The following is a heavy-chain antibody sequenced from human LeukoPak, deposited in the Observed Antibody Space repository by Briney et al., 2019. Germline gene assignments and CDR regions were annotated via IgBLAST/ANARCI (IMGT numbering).Heavy chain of an antibody. Sequence: SETLSLTCTVSGGSISSYYWSWIRQPPGKGLEGIGNIYYSGSTNYNPSLKSRVTISVDTSKNQFSLKLSSVTAADTGVYYCARAPTIGYSYGHFDYWGQGALVTVSS. CDR3: ARAPTIGYSYGHFDY. CDR2: IYYSGST. D-gene: IGHD5-18*01. V-gene: IGHV4-59*01. J-gene: IGHJ4*02. CDR1: GGSISSYY.